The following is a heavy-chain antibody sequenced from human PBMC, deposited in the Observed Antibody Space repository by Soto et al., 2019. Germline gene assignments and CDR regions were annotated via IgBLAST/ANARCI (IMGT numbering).Heavy chain of an antibody. CDR2: ISYNGGEK. J-gene: IGHJ4*02. D-gene: IGHD6-13*01. CDR1: GFTFSNFA. CDR3: ARDLSTGAADYYFDY. V-gene: IGHV3-30*03. Sequence: QVQLVGSGGGVVQPGRSLRLSCAASGFTFSNFAMHWVRQAPGKGLEWVAVISYNGGEKYYADFVKGRFTISRDQSKNTVYLQMNGLRAEDTAVYYCARDLSTGAADYYFDYWSQGALVTVSS.